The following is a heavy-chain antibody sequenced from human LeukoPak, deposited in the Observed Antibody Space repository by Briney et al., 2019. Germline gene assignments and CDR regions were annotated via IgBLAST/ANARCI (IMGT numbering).Heavy chain of an antibody. Sequence: GGSLRLSCAASGFTFSSYAMNWVRQTPVKGLEWVSFITGDAGDTSYADCVKGRFTISRDNSKNTLFLQLNSLSAEDTGVYYCARITRNGHWLIQFWGQGTLVPVSS. J-gene: IGHJ4*02. CDR2: ITGDAGDT. D-gene: IGHD4-17*01. CDR1: GFTFSSYA. V-gene: IGHV3-23*01. CDR3: ARITRNGHWLIQF.